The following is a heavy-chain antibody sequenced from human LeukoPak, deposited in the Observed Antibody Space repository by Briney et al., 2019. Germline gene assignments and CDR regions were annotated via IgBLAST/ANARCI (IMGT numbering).Heavy chain of an antibody. V-gene: IGHV3-30*02. CDR3: ARDQAGSTTY. CDR1: GFTFNNYD. J-gene: IGHJ4*02. CDR2: IRYDASNK. D-gene: IGHD1-26*01. Sequence: GGSLRLSCATSGFTFNNYDMHWVRQAPGKGLEWVAFIRYDASNKYYADSVKGRFTVSRDNSKNTLYLQMSSLRAGDTAMYYCARDQAGSTTYWGQGTLVTVSS.